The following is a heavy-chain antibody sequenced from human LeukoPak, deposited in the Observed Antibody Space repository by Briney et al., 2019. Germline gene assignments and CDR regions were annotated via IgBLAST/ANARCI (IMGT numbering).Heavy chain of an antibody. V-gene: IGHV1-69*05. CDR2: IIPIFGTA. J-gene: IGHJ6*03. CDR1: GGTFSSYA. Sequence: SVKVSCKASGGTFSSYAISWVRQAPGQGLEWMGGIIPIFGTANYAQKFQGRVTIITDEPTSTAYMELSSLRSEDTAVYYCARDGRLGWSGYYGASDRVRRYYYYYMDVWGKGTTVTVSS. D-gene: IGHD3-3*01. CDR3: ARDGRLGWSGYYGASDRVRRYYYYYMDV.